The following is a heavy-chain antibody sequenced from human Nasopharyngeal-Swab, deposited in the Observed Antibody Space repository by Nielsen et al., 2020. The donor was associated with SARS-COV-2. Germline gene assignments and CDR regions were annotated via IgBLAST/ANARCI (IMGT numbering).Heavy chain of an antibody. J-gene: IGHJ6*02. CDR2: ISWNSGSI. D-gene: IGHD2-15*01. Sequence: VRQAPGKGLEWVSGISWNSGSIGYADPVKGRFTISRDNAKNSLYLQMNSLRAEDTALYYCAKVVAAHYYYYGMDVWGQGTTVTVSS. CDR3: AKVVAAHYYYYGMDV. V-gene: IGHV3-9*01.